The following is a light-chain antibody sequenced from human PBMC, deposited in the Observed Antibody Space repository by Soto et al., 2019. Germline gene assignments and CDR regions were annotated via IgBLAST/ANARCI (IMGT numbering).Light chain of an antibody. V-gene: IGLV2-14*02. Sequence: QSALAQPASVSGSPGQSITISCTGTSSDVGSYNLVSWYQQHPGKAPKLMIYEGSKRPSGVSNRFSGSKSGNTASLTISGLRAEDEADYYCSSYTSSSTYVFGTGTKVTVL. CDR2: EGS. J-gene: IGLJ1*01. CDR1: SSDVGSYNL. CDR3: SSYTSSSTYV.